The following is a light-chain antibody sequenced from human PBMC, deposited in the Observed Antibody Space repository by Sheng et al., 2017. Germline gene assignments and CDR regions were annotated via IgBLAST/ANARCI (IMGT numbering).Light chain of an antibody. CDR1: QSISDY. CDR3: QQSYSNPRT. J-gene: IGKJ1*01. Sequence: DIQMTQSPSSLSASVGDRVTITCRTSQSISDYLNWYQQKPGKAPKLLIYAASNLQSGVPSRSVAVVLGQISLSTISSLQPEDFASYYCQQSYSNPRTFGQGTNGG. CDR2: AAS. V-gene: IGKV1-39*01.